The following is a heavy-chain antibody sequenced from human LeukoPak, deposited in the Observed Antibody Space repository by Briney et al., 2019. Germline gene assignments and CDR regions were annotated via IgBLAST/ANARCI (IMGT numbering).Heavy chain of an antibody. D-gene: IGHD5-18*01. J-gene: IGHJ4*02. V-gene: IGHV3-21*01. CDR1: GFTFSSYS. Sequence: GGSLRLSCAASGFTFSSYSMNWVRQAPGKGLEWVSSISSSSSYIYYADSVKGRFTISRDNAKNSLYLQMNSLRAEDTAVYYCARVIGYSYGLDYWGQGTLVTVSS. CDR2: ISSSSSYI. CDR3: ARVIGYSYGLDY.